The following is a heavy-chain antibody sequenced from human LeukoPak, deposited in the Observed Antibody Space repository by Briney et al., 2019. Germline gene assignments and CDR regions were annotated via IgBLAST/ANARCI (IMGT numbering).Heavy chain of an antibody. CDR3: TRPDILTGLIGY. Sequence: ASVKVSCKASGYTFTGNYMHWVRQAPGQGLEWMGWINPNSGGTNYAQKFQGRVTMTRDTSISTAYMELSRLRSDDTAVYYCTRPDILTGLIGYWGQGTLVTVSS. CDR2: INPNSGGT. J-gene: IGHJ4*02. V-gene: IGHV1-2*02. CDR1: GYTFTGNY. D-gene: IGHD3-9*01.